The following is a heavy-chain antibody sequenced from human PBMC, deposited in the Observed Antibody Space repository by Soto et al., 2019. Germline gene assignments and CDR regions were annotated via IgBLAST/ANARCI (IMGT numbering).Heavy chain of an antibody. J-gene: IGHJ4*02. CDR2: ISANSGDT. D-gene: IGHD1-7*01. Sequence: QVQLVQSGAEVKKPGASVKVSCKASGYNFAGSGFNWVRQAPGQGLEWMGWISANSGDTNYAQNLQGRVTMTTDTSTSTAYMERRSLTSDDTAVYYCARAGASNWNYVSSSSWGQGTLVTVSS. V-gene: IGHV1-18*04. CDR3: ARAGASNWNYVSSSS. CDR1: GYNFAGSG.